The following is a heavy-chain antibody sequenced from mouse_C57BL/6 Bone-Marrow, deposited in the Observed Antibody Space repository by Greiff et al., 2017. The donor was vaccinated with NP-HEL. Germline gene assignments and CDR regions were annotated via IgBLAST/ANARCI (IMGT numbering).Heavy chain of an antibody. Sequence: QVQLQQPGAELVRPGTSVKLSCKASGYTFTSYWMHWVKQRPGQGLEWIGVIDPSDSYTNSNQKFKGKATLTVDTSSSTAYMQLSSLTSEDSAVYYCARLLWLRDYAMDYWGQGTSVTVSS. CDR3: ARLLWLRDYAMDY. J-gene: IGHJ4*01. D-gene: IGHD2-2*01. CDR2: IDPSDSYT. CDR1: GYTFTSYW. V-gene: IGHV1-59*01.